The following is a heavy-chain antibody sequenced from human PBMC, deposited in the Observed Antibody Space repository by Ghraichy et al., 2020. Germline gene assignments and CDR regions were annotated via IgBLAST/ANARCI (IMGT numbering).Heavy chain of an antibody. Sequence: LSLTCAASGFTFSTYAMNWVRQAPGKGLEWVANIKQDGSVQYYVDSVKGRFTISRDNAKNSLYLQMNSLRAEDTAVYYCARDPLAAAAWVRGFDPWGQGTLVTVSS. CDR1: GFTFSTYA. CDR3: ARDPLAAAAWVRGFDP. CDR2: IKQDGSVQ. J-gene: IGHJ5*02. D-gene: IGHD6-13*01. V-gene: IGHV3-7*01.